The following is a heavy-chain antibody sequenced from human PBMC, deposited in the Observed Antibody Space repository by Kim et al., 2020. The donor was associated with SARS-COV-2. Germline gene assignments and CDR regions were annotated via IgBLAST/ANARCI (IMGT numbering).Heavy chain of an antibody. CDR3: ARDSRGDSSGPFDY. V-gene: IGHV1-69*01. J-gene: IGHJ4*02. D-gene: IGHD3-22*01. Sequence: APRFQGRVTITADESTSTAYMELGSLRSEDTAVYYCARDSRGDSSGPFDYWGQGTLVTVSS.